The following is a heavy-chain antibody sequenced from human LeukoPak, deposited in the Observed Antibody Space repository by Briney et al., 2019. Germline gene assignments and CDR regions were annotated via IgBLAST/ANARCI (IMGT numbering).Heavy chain of an antibody. D-gene: IGHD5-18*01. CDR2: INHSGST. V-gene: IGHV4-34*01. CDR1: GGSFSGYY. Sequence: SETLSLTCAVYGGSFSGYYWSWIRQPPGKGLEWIGEINHSGSTNYNPSLKSRVTISVDTSKNQFSLKLSSVTAADTAVYYCARANSYGPLDYWGQGTLVTVSS. CDR3: ARANSYGPLDY. J-gene: IGHJ4*02.